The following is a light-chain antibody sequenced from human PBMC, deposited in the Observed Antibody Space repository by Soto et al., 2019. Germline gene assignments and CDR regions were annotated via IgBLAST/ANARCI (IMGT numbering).Light chain of an antibody. Sequence: DLQMTQSPSSLSASVGDRVTITCRTSHNIGNYLNWYQQKPGKAPKLLIYAASTLQGGVPSRFSGSGSGTDFTLTISSLRPEDFATYYCQQSYSTVFTFGPGTKLDIK. CDR3: QQSYSTVFT. CDR1: HNIGNY. J-gene: IGKJ3*01. CDR2: AAS. V-gene: IGKV1-39*01.